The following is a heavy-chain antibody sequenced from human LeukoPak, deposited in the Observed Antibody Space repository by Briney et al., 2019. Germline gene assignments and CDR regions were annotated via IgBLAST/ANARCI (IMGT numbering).Heavy chain of an antibody. CDR2: ISSSSSYI. CDR1: GFTFSSYA. D-gene: IGHD1-1*01. Sequence: GGSLRLSCAASGFTFSSYAMSWVRQAPGKGLEWVSSISSSSSYIYYADSVKGRFTISRDNAKNSLYLQMNSLRAEDTAVYYCARDRYGYFDYWGQGTLVTVSS. J-gene: IGHJ4*02. V-gene: IGHV3-21*01. CDR3: ARDRYGYFDY.